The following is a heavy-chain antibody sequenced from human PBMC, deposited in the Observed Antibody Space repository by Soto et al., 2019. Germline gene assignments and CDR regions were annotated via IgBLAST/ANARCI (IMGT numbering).Heavy chain of an antibody. CDR1: GYTLTELS. V-gene: IGHV1-24*01. D-gene: IGHD3-16*02. Sequence: ASVKVSCKVSGYTLTELSMHWVRQAPGKGLEWMGGFDPEDGETIYAQKFQDRVTMTGNTSITTAYMELSSLRSEDTAVYYCVRGRVMITFGVVIVIDYWGQGSPVTVSS. J-gene: IGHJ4*02. CDR2: FDPEDGET. CDR3: VRGRVMITFGVVIVIDY.